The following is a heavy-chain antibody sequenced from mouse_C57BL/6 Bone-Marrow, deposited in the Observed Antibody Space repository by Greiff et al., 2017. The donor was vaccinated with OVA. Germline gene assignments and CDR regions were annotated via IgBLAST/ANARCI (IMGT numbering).Heavy chain of an antibody. CDR1: GYTFTDYY. D-gene: IGHD2-4*01. J-gene: IGHJ3*01. V-gene: IGHV1-19*01. CDR2: INPYNGGT. Sequence: VQLQQSGPVLVKPGASVKMSCKASGYTFTDYYMNWVKQSHGKSLEWIGVINPYNGGTSYNQKFKGKATLTVDKSSSTAYMELNSLTSEDSAVYYCARSAIYYDYGAWFAYWGQGTLVTVSA. CDR3: ARSAIYYDYGAWFAY.